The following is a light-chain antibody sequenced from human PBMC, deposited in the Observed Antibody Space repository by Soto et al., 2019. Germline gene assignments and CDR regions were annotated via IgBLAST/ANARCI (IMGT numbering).Light chain of an antibody. J-gene: IGKJ4*01. Sequence: DIQMTQSPSSLLASVGDRFNITCRASQSIGTYLNWYHQRPGQAPRLLMYSASTLQSGVPSRFRGSGSGTDFTLTISSLQPEDFATYHCQQSYSTPLTFGGGTKVDIK. CDR3: QQSYSTPLT. V-gene: IGKV1-39*01. CDR2: SAS. CDR1: QSIGTY.